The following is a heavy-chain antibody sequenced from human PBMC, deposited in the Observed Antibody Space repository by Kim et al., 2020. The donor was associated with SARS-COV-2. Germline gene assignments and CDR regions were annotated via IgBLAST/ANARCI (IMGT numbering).Heavy chain of an antibody. CDR2: IHNDGSNT. J-gene: IGHJ4*02. CDR1: GFTFSDYW. D-gene: IGHD3-16*01. CDR3: AREAYKWGSYYFDY. V-gene: IGHV3-74*01. Sequence: GGSLRLSCAASGFTFSDYWMHWVRQAPGKELVWIARIHNDGSNTRYADSAKGRFTISRDNAKRMLYLQMNSLRAEDTAVYYCAREAYKWGSYYFDYWGQGTLITVSS.